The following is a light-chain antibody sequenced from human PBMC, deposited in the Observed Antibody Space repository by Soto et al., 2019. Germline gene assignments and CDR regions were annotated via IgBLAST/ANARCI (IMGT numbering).Light chain of an antibody. CDR3: QQYQSYSS. CDR1: QNINTW. CDR2: RAS. Sequence: DIQMTQSPSTLSASVGDRVTSTCRASQNINTWVAWYQQKSGKAPNLLIYRASTLESGVPSRFSGSGSGTEFTLTISSLQPDDFATYHCQQYQSYSSFAGGTKVEIK. J-gene: IGKJ4*01. V-gene: IGKV1-5*01.